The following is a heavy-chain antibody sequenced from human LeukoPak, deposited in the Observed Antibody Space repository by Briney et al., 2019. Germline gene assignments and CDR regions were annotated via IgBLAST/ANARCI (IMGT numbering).Heavy chain of an antibody. CDR2: ISSSGSTI. CDR1: GFTFSDYY. CDR3: ARDYCSGGSCYGWAGY. Sequence: PGGSLRLPCAASGFTFSDYYMSWIRLAPGKGLEWVSYISSSGSTIYYADSVKGRFTISRDNAKNSLYLQMNSLRAEDTAVYYCARDYCSGGSCYGWAGYWGQGTLVTVSS. D-gene: IGHD2-15*01. J-gene: IGHJ4*02. V-gene: IGHV3-11*04.